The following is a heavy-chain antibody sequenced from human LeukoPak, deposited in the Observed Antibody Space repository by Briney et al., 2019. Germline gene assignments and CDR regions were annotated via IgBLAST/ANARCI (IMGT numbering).Heavy chain of an antibody. CDR2: IYYSGST. CDR3: ARDRTIAAAPFDY. V-gene: IGHV4-39*07. CDR1: GGSISSSSYY. D-gene: IGHD6-13*01. J-gene: IGHJ4*02. Sequence: PSETLSLTCTVSGGSISSSSYYWGWIRQPPGKGLEWIGSIYYSGSTYYNPSLKSRVTISEDTSKNQFSLKLSSVTAADTAVYYCARDRTIAAAPFDYRGQGTLVTVSS.